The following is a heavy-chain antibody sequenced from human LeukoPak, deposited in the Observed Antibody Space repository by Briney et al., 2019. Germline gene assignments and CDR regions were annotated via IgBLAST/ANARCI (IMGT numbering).Heavy chain of an antibody. J-gene: IGHJ6*03. Sequence: GGSLRLSCAGFGFTLSSNWMHWVRQGPGKGLVWVSRIYSDGSRTNYADSVKGRFTISGDNAKNTLYLQMNSLRAEDTAVYYCARVYYGSGSLHYYYYYMDVWGKGTTVTISS. CDR2: IYSDGSRT. D-gene: IGHD3-10*01. CDR1: GFTLSSNW. V-gene: IGHV3-74*01. CDR3: ARVYYGSGSLHYYYYYMDV.